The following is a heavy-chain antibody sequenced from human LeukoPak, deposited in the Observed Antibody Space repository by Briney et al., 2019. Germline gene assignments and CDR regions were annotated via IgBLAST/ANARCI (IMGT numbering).Heavy chain of an antibody. Sequence: GGSLRLSCAASGITVSSYAMSWVRQAPGKGLDWVSSISGSGGSTHYADSVKGRFTISRDNAKNTLSLQMDSLRGEDTAVYYCATRTEYCSSTRCAFWYFDLWGRGTLVTVSS. J-gene: IGHJ2*01. CDR2: ISGSGGST. CDR3: ATRTEYCSSTRCAFWYFDL. D-gene: IGHD2-2*01. CDR1: GITVSSYA. V-gene: IGHV3-23*01.